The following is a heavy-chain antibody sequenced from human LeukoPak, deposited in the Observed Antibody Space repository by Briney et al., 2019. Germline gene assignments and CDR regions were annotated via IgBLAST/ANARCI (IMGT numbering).Heavy chain of an antibody. Sequence: GGSLRPSCAASGFTFSRYVMSWVRQAPAKGLEWVASINQDESAKRYVDSVKGRFTISRDNTKNSLFLQMNSLRAEDAAFYYCAKLLRDVTIYDFWGHGTLVTVSS. J-gene: IGHJ4*01. CDR2: INQDESAK. CDR1: GFTFSRYV. D-gene: IGHD5-24*01. CDR3: AKLLRDVTIYDF. V-gene: IGHV3-7*01.